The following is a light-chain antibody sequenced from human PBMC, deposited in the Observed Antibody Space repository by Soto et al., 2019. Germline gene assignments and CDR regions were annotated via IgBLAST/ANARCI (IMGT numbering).Light chain of an antibody. V-gene: IGKV3-15*01. CDR1: QSISSN. Sequence: EIVMTQSPATLSVSPGERATLSCRASQSISSNLAWYQQKPGQAPRLLMFRTSSRATGFPARFSGSGSGTEFNLTISSLQSEDFALYYCQQYNDWPLTFGQGTKVDI. CDR2: RTS. CDR3: QQYNDWPLT. J-gene: IGKJ1*01.